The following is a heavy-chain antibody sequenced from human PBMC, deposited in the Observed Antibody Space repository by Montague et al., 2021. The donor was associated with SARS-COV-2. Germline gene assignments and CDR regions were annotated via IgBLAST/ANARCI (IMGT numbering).Heavy chain of an antibody. V-gene: IGHV2-5*02. CDR2: IYWDDDK. J-gene: IGHJ5*02. Sequence: PALVKPTQTLTLTCTFSGFSLSTSAVGVGWIRQPPGKALQWLALIYWDDDKRYSPSLKTRLTVTKDTSKNQVVLTMTNMDPVDTATYYCAHLHTGFWSAYNSTWGQGTLVTGAS. CDR3: AHLHTGFWSAYNST. CDR1: GFSLSTSAVG. D-gene: IGHD3-3*01.